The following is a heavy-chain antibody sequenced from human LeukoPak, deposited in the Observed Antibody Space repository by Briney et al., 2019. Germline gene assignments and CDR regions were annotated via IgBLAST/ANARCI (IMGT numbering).Heavy chain of an antibody. CDR1: GGIFSSYA. CDR2: IVPMYGTA. Sequence: SVKVSRKASGGIFSSYAISWVRQAPGQGLEWMAGIVPMYGTANYAQKFQGRVTITTDESTNTAYMELSSLRSEDTAVYYCARDRDGYNYGFDFWGQGTLVAVSS. J-gene: IGHJ4*02. V-gene: IGHV1-69*05. D-gene: IGHD5-24*01. CDR3: ARDRDGYNYGFDF.